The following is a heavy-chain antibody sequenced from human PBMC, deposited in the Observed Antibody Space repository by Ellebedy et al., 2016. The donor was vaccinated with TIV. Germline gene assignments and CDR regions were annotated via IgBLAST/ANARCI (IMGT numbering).Heavy chain of an antibody. CDR3: ATDGSYGDYLSPAHAFEI. CDR1: AFSFRSYW. J-gene: IGHJ3*02. Sequence: GGSLRLSCAASAFSFRSYWMSWVRQAPGKGLEWVANIKQDGSEKYYVDSVRGRFTISRDNAKNSLYLEMNSLRAEDTAVYYCATDGSYGDYLSPAHAFEIWGQGTVVAVSS. V-gene: IGHV3-7*01. CDR2: IKQDGSEK. D-gene: IGHD4-17*01.